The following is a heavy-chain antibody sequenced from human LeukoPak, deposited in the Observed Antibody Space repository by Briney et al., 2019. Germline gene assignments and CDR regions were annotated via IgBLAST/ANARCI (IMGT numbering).Heavy chain of an antibody. J-gene: IGHJ4*02. CDR1: GGSFSGYY. Sequence: SETLSLTCAVYGGSFSGYYWSWIRQPPGKGLEWIGEINHSGSTNYNPSLKSRVTISVDTSKNQFSLKLSSVTAADTAVYYCARPDASSGDQTSYWGQGTLVTVSS. D-gene: IGHD6-19*01. V-gene: IGHV4-34*01. CDR3: ARPDASSGDQTSY. CDR2: INHSGST.